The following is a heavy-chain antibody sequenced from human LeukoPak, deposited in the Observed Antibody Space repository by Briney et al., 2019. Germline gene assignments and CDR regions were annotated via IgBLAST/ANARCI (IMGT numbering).Heavy chain of an antibody. V-gene: IGHV4-39*07. J-gene: IGHJ4*02. Sequence: SETLSLTCTVSGGSISSSSYYWGWIRQPPGKGLEWIGSIYYSGSTNYNPSLKSRVTISVDTSKNQFSLKLSSVTAADTAVYYCATLRGPMVWNRFDYWGQGTLVTVSS. CDR1: GGSISSSSYY. D-gene: IGHD3-10*01. CDR3: ATLRGPMVWNRFDY. CDR2: IYYSGST.